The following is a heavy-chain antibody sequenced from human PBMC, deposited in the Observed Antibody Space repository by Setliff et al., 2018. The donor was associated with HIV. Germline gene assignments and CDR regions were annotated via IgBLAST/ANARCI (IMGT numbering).Heavy chain of an antibody. Sequence: SVKVSCKASGGTFSSFAIHWVRQAPGQGLAWMGGIIPMFGTANYAQKFQGRVTTTADESTSTAYMELTSLRDDDTAVYYCAGDFPYSGSWYFDYWGQGTLVTVSS. J-gene: IGHJ4*02. V-gene: IGHV1-69*13. D-gene: IGHD6-13*01. CDR3: AGDFPYSGSWYFDY. CDR1: GGTFSSFA. CDR2: IIPMFGTA.